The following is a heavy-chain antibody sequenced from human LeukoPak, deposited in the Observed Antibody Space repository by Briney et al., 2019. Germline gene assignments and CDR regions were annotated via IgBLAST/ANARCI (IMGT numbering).Heavy chain of an antibody. CDR3: ARGRHLDTATFDENY. Sequence: ASMKVSCKASGCTFTGYYMHLVRQAPGQGLEWMGWINPNTGDTNYAQKFQGRVTMTRDTSISTVYMELSSLRSDDTAVYYCARGRHLDTATFDENYWGQGTLVTVSS. D-gene: IGHD5-18*01. CDR2: INPNTGDT. CDR1: GCTFTGYY. J-gene: IGHJ4*02. V-gene: IGHV1-2*02.